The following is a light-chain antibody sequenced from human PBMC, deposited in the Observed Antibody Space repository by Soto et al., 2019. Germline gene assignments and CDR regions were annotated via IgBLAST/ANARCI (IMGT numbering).Light chain of an antibody. J-gene: IGLJ1*01. CDR3: CSYAGTSTYYV. Sequence: ITISCTGTSSDVGSYNLVSWYQQHPGKAPKLMISEVTKRPSGVSNRFSGSKSGNTASLTISGLRAEDETDYYCCSYAGTSTYYVFGTGTKVTVL. CDR1: SSDVGSYNL. CDR2: EVT. V-gene: IGLV2-23*02.